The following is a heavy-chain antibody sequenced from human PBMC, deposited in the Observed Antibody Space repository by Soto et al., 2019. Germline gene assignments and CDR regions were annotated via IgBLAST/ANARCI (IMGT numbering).Heavy chain of an antibody. CDR3: ARLSYYDSSGYAWGDY. D-gene: IGHD3-22*01. V-gene: IGHV4-39*01. CDR1: GGSISSSSYY. CDR2: IYYSGST. J-gene: IGHJ4*02. Sequence: QLQLQESGPGLVKPSETLSLTCTVSGGSISSSSYYWGWIRQPPGKGLEWIGSIYYSGSTYYNPSLKSRVTISVDTSKNQFSRKLSSVTAADTAVYYCARLSYYDSSGYAWGDYWGQGTLVTVSS.